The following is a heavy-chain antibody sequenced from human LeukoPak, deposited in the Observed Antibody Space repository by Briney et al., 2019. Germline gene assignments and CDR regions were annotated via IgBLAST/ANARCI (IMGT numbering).Heavy chain of an antibody. CDR1: GYTFTSYY. D-gene: IGHD6-13*01. CDR2: INPSGGST. J-gene: IGHJ5*02. Sequence: ASVKVSCKASGYTFTSYYMHWVRQAPGQGLEWMGIINPSGGSTTYAQRFQGRVTMTRDMSTSTVYMELNSLRSEDTAVYYCARDDVAAAGSFDPWGQGTLVTVSS. V-gene: IGHV1-46*01. CDR3: ARDDVAAAGSFDP.